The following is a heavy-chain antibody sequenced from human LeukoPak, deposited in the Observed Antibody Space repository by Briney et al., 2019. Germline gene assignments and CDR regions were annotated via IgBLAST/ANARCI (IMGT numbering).Heavy chain of an antibody. CDR2: IYSGGST. CDR1: GFTVNTNY. V-gene: IGHV3-66*02. CDR3: ARLSLAARRWVGY. D-gene: IGHD6-6*01. Sequence: GGSLRLSCAASGFTVNTNYMSWVRQAPGKGLEWVSLIYSGGSTYYADSVKGRFTISRDNSKNTLYLQMNSLRTEDTAVYYCARLSLAARRWVGYWGQGTLVTVSS. J-gene: IGHJ4*02.